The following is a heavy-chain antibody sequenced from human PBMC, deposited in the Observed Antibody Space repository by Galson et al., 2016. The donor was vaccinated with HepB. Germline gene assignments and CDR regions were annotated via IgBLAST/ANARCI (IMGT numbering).Heavy chain of an antibody. D-gene: IGHD6-19*01. CDR3: AREAWQWLVKNSFDL. J-gene: IGHJ3*01. CDR1: GLSIGNFGNY. Sequence: TLSLTCTVSGLSIGNFGNYWSWIRKPAGKGLEWIGHVYVNGTTHYNPSLKSRLAISVDTSQNQISLRLSSVTAADTALYFCAREAWQWLVKNSFDLWGQGTMVTVSS. CDR2: VYVNGTT. V-gene: IGHV4-61*09.